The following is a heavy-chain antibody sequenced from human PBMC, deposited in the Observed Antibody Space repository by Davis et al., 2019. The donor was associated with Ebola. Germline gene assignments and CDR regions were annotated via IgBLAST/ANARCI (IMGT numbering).Heavy chain of an antibody. D-gene: IGHD3-22*01. Sequence: GESLKISCAASGITFSNYAMHWVRQAPGKGLEWVAVISYDGSKKHYADSVKGRFTISRDNSKNTLYLQMNSLRAEDTAVYYCARPFKSDYDSSGYSHWFDPWGQGTLVTVSS. CDR1: GITFSNYA. CDR3: ARPFKSDYDSSGYSHWFDP. V-gene: IGHV3-30*04. J-gene: IGHJ5*02. CDR2: ISYDGSKK.